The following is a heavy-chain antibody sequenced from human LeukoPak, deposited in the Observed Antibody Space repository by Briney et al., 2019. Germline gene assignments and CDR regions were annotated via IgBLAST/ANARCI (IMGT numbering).Heavy chain of an antibody. CDR3: ARDNPAEAFDI. CDR2: MNPNSGNT. Sequence: ASVKVSCTASGYTFTSYDINWVRQATGQGLEWMGWMNPNSGNTGYAQKFQGRVTITRNTSISTAYMELSSLRSEDTAVYYCARDNPAEAFDIWGQGTMVTVSS. J-gene: IGHJ3*02. V-gene: IGHV1-8*03. D-gene: IGHD1-1*01. CDR1: GYTFTSYD.